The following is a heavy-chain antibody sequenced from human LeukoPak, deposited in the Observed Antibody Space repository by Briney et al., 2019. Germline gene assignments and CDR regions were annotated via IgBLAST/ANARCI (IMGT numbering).Heavy chain of an antibody. CDR2: ISYDGSNK. CDR3: AREYIGSGSYSWTVDY. CDR1: GFTFSSYA. J-gene: IGHJ4*02. D-gene: IGHD1-26*01. V-gene: IGHV3-30*04. Sequence: GGSLRLSCAASGFTFSSYAMHWVRQAPGKGLEWVAVISYDGSNKYYADSAKGRFTISRDNSKNTLYLQMNSLRAEDTAVYYCAREYIGSGSYSWTVDYWGQGTLVTVSS.